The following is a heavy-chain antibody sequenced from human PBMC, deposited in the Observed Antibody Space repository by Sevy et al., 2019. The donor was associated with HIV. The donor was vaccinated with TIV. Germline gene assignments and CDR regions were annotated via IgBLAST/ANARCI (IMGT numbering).Heavy chain of an antibody. J-gene: IGHJ6*02. CDR3: ASVVKNDFWDGHVNYYGLDV. CDR2: IKSKTDGGTG. D-gene: IGHD3-3*01. V-gene: IGHV3-15*01. Sequence: GGSLRLSCAASGFTFNYAWMSWVRQAPGKGLEWVGRIKSKTDGGTGDYAAHVKGRFTISRDDSENTLYLQMNSLKTEDTAVYYCASVVKNDFWDGHVNYYGLDVWGQGTTVTVSS. CDR1: GFTFNYAW.